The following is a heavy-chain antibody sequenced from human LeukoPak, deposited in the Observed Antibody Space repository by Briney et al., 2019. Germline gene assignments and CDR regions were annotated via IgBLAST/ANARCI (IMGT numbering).Heavy chain of an antibody. CDR2: IYYRGST. Sequence: TVSGGSIXXXXXXXXXXXXXXXXXXXXIGYIYYRGSTYYNPSLKSRVTISVDTSKNQFSLKLSSVTAADTAVYYCARVDILTGYYENWGQGTLVTVSS. J-gene: IGHJ4*02. D-gene: IGHD3-9*01. V-gene: IGHV4-31*02. CDR3: ARVDILTGYYEN. CDR1: GGSIXXXXXX.